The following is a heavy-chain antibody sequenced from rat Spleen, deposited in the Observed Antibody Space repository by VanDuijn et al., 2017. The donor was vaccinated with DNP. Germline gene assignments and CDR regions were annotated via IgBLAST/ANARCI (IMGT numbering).Heavy chain of an antibody. D-gene: IGHD4-1*01. Sequence: EVQLVEYGGGLVQPGKSLTLSCAASGFTFSNYGMAWVRQAPTKGLGWVASIRYDGGRTYYRDSVKGRFTISRDNAKSSLYLQMNSLRSEDTAIYYCGRERVGIRAMDAWGQGTSVTVSS. CDR2: IRYDGGRT. CDR3: GRERVGIRAMDA. CDR1: GFTFSNYG. J-gene: IGHJ4*01. V-gene: IGHV5-20*01.